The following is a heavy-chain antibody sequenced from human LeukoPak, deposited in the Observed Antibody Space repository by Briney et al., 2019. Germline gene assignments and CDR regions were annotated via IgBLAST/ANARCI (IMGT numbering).Heavy chain of an antibody. Sequence: GGSLRLSCAASGFIFSNCGMHWVRQAPGKGLEWVAVVSSDGSNQYYADSVKGRFTISRDNSMNTLYLQMDSLRPGDTALYYCAKDPDGYWGQGTLVTVSS. CDR1: GFIFSNCG. J-gene: IGHJ4*02. V-gene: IGHV3-30*18. CDR2: VSSDGSNQ. CDR3: AKDPDGY. D-gene: IGHD5-24*01.